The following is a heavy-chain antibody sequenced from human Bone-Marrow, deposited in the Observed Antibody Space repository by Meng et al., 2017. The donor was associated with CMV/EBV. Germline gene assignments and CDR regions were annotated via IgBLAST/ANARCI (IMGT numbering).Heavy chain of an antibody. CDR1: GFSFSNYD. CDR2: IKQDGSEK. V-gene: IGHV3-7*03. CDR3: ASSVVPAAINDHNWFDP. Sequence: GGSLRLSCAASGFSFSNYDMSWVRQAPGKGLEWVANIKQDGSEKYYVDSVKGRFTISRDNAKNSLYLQMNSLRAEDTAVYYCASSVVPAAINDHNWFDPWGQGTLVTFSS. D-gene: IGHD2-2*01. J-gene: IGHJ5*02.